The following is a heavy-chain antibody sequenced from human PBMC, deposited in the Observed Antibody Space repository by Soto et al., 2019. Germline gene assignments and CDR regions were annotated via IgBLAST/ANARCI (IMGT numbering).Heavy chain of an antibody. Sequence: SETLSLPCTVSAGSISRERYYWSWIRQHQGKGLEWIGYIYYSGSTYYNPSLKSRVTISVDTSKNQFSLKLSSVTAADTAVYYCARAELRASDYYYDGMDVWGQGTTVTGS. V-gene: IGHV4-31*03. J-gene: IGHJ6*02. D-gene: IGHD1-26*01. CDR3: ARAELRASDYYYDGMDV. CDR2: IYYSGST. CDR1: AGSISRERYY.